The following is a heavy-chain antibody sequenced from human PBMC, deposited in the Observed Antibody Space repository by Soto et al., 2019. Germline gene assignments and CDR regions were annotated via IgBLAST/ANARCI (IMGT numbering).Heavy chain of an antibody. J-gene: IGHJ6*02. CDR2: MNPNSGNT. V-gene: IGHV1-8*01. CDR3: ARGGGGWRYYYYYGMDV. CDR1: GYTFTSYD. D-gene: IGHD6-19*01. Sequence: ASVKVSCKASGYTFTSYDINWVRQATGQGLEWMGWMNPNSGNTGYAQKFQGRVTMTRNTSISTAYMELSSLRSEDTAVYYCARGGGGWRYYYYYGMDVCGQGTTVTVSS.